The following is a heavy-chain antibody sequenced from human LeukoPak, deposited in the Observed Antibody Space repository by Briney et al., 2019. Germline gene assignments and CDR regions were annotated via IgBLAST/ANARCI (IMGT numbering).Heavy chain of an antibody. J-gene: IGHJ6*02. CDR3: AREDVVALNGMDV. V-gene: IGHV1-2*02. Sequence: ASVKVSCKASGYTFTGYYMHWLRQAPGQGLEWMGWINPNSGGTNYAQKFQGRVTMTRDTSISTAYMELSRLRSDDTAVYYCAREDVVALNGMDVWGQGTTVTVSS. CDR2: INPNSGGT. CDR1: GYTFTGYY. D-gene: IGHD2-2*01.